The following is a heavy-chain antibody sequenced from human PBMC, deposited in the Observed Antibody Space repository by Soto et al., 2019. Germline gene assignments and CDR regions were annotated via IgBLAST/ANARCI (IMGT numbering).Heavy chain of an antibody. CDR3: ARRARKWPYNWFDP. V-gene: IGHV4-39*01. CDR2: IYYSGST. J-gene: IGHJ5*02. D-gene: IGHD5-12*01. CDR1: GGSFSSYY. Sequence: SETLSLTCAVYGGSFSSYYWGWIRQPPGTGLEWIGSIYYSGSTYYNPSLKSRVTISVDTSKNQFSLKLSSVTAADTAVYYCARRARKWPYNWFDPWGQGTLVTVSS.